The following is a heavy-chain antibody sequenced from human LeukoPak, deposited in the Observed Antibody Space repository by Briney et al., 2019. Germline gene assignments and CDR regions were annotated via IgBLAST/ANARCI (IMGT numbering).Heavy chain of an antibody. Sequence: GGSLRLSCAASGFTFRSYSMNWVRQAPGKGLEWVSSISSSSSYIYYADSVKGRFTISRDNAKNSLYLQMNSLRAEDTAVYYCARVLDGVGATRSFDYWGQGTLVTVSS. CDR2: ISSSSSYI. CDR3: ARVLDGVGATRSFDY. D-gene: IGHD1-26*01. V-gene: IGHV3-21*01. J-gene: IGHJ4*02. CDR1: GFTFRSYS.